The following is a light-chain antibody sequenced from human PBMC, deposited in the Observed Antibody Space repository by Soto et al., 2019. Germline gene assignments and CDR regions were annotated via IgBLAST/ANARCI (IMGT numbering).Light chain of an antibody. CDR3: QQYGSSPT. CDR1: QSISRSD. J-gene: IGKJ4*01. V-gene: IGKV3-20*01. CDR2: ATS. Sequence: EIVLTQSPGTVSLSPGEIATLSFRASQSISRSDLAWYQHRPGQSPRLLIYATSSRATGIPDRFTGGGAGAGFTLTISRLETEDSAVYYCQQYGSSPTFGGGTKVDIK.